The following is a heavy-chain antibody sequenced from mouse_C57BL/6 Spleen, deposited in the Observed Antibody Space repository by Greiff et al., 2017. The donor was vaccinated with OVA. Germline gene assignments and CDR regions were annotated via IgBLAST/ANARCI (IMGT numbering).Heavy chain of an antibody. J-gene: IGHJ4*01. Sequence: QVQLQQSGPELVKPGASVKISCKASGYAFSSSWMNWVKQRPGRGLEWIGRIDPNSGGTKYNEKFKSKATLTVDKPSSTAYMQLSSLTSEDSAVYYCARGEMGLRYYYAMDYWGQGTSVTVSS. CDR3: ARGEMGLRYYYAMDY. CDR1: GYAFSSSW. V-gene: IGHV1-72*01. D-gene: IGHD2-4*01. CDR2: IDPNSGGT.